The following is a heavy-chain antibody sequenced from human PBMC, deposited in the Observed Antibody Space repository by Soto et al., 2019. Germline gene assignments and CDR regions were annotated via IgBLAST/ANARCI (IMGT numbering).Heavy chain of an antibody. J-gene: IGHJ4*02. Sequence: SETLSLTCTVSGGSISSGGYYWSWIRQPPGKGLEWIGYIYYSGSTNYNPSLKSRVTISVDTSKNQFSLKLSSVTAADTAVYYCARHDERIAVAHFDYWGQGTLVTVSS. D-gene: IGHD6-19*01. CDR1: GGSISSGGYY. V-gene: IGHV4-61*08. CDR2: IYYSGST. CDR3: ARHDERIAVAHFDY.